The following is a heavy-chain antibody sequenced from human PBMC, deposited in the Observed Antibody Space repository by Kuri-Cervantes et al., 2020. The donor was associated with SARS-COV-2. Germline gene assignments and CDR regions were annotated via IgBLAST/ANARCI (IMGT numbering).Heavy chain of an antibody. CDR3: ATGTGCADFDN. V-gene: IGHV3-11*06. Sequence: GESLKISCAASGFSFKDYYMCWLHQAPGKGLEWISYISSSTSYKFYADSVKGRFTVSRDNAKNSLYLQMNSLRSDDAAVYYCATGTGCADFDNWGQGTRVTVSS. CDR1: GFSFKDYY. CDR2: ISSSTSYK. D-gene: IGHD6-19*01. J-gene: IGHJ4*02.